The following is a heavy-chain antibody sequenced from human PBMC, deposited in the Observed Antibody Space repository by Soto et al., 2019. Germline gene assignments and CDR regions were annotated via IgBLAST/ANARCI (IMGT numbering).Heavy chain of an antibody. Sequence: ASVKVSCKASRGTFSSYAISWVRQAPGQGLEWMGGIIPIFGTANYAQKFQGRVTITADESTSTAYMELSSLRSEDTAVYYCARSIAAFSWFDPWGQGTLVTVSS. J-gene: IGHJ5*02. D-gene: IGHD6-6*01. CDR2: IIPIFGTA. V-gene: IGHV1-69*13. CDR3: ARSIAAFSWFDP. CDR1: RGTFSSYA.